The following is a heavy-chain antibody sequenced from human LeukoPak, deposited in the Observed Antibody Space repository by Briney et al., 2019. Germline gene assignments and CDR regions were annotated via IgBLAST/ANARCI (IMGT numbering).Heavy chain of an antibody. Sequence: GGSLRLSCAASGFTFSSYSMNWVRQAPGKGLEWVSSITSSSSYIYYADSVKGRFTISRDNAKNSLYLQMNSLRAEDTAVYYCARHLGSYYDYWGQGTLVTVSS. CDR3: ARHLGSYYDY. V-gene: IGHV3-21*01. CDR2: ITSSSSYI. CDR1: GFTFSSYS. J-gene: IGHJ4*02. D-gene: IGHD1-26*01.